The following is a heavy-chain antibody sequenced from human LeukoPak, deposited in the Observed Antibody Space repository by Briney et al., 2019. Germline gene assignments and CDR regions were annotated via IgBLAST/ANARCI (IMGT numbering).Heavy chain of an antibody. V-gene: IGHV3-30*02. CDR3: ARDPTSSWETAFDI. Sequence: GGSLRLSCAASGFTFSSYGMHWVRQAPRKELEWVAFIRYDGSNNYYADSVKGRFTISRDNAKNSLYLQMNSLRAEDRAVYYCARDPTSSWETAFDIWGQGTMVTVSS. J-gene: IGHJ3*02. CDR2: IRYDGSNN. CDR1: GFTFSSYG. D-gene: IGHD1-26*01.